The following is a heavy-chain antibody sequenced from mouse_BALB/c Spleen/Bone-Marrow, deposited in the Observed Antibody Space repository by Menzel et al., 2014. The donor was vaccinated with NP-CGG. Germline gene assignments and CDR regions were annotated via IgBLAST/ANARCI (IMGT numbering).Heavy chain of an antibody. V-gene: IGHV1-77*01. CDR2: IYPGSGST. CDR3: AGAKDDDDKRAWFAY. Sequence: VQLVESGPELVKPGASVKMSCKASGYTFTDHVISWVKQRTGQGLEWIGEIYPGSGSTYHNEKFKGKATLTTDKSSNTAYMQLSSLTSEDSAVYFCAGAKDDDDKRAWFAYWGQGTLVTASA. D-gene: IGHD2-4*01. CDR1: GYTFTDHV. J-gene: IGHJ3*01.